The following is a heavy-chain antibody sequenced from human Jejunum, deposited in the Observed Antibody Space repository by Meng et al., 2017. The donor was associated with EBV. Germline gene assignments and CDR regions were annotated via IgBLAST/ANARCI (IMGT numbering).Heavy chain of an antibody. CDR2: IEYSGHT. D-gene: IGHD6-19*01. CDR3: ARYSSSSGWLDP. J-gene: IGHJ5*02. CDR1: CDSIGNNLSY. V-gene: IGHV4-39*07. Sequence: QFQGPGPGLGQCSGTLSLTCSVSCDSIGNNLSYWGWISQAPEEGLEWIGTIEYSGHTYYSTSLKSRVTISVDTAKNQFSLQLYSVTAADTAVYYWARYSSSSGWLDPWGQGTLVTVSS.